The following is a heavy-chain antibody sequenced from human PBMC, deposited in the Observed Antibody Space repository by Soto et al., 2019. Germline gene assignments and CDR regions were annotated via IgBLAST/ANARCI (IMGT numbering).Heavy chain of an antibody. D-gene: IGHD3-22*01. CDR3: ARVGLFGLYY. CDR2: IYYSGST. J-gene: IGHJ4*02. Sequence: SETRSRISTVSGRSFSSGIYHWIGYRQPPGKVLEWIGYIYYSGSTNYNPSLKSRVTISVDTSKNQFSLKLSSVTAADTALYYCARVGLFGLYYWGQGTLVTVSS. CDR1: GRSFSSGIYH. V-gene: IGHV4-61*01.